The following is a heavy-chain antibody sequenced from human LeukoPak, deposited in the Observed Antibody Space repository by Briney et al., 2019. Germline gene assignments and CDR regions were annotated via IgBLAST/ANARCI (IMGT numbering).Heavy chain of an antibody. J-gene: IGHJ6*04. D-gene: IGHD3-10*02. Sequence: GGSLRLSCVGSGFTLRSYAMSWVRQAPGKGLEWVSYISSSGSTIYYADSVKGRFTISRDNAKNSLYLQMNSLRAEDTAVYYCAELGITMIGGVWGKGTTVTISS. CDR3: AELGITMIGGV. CDR1: GFTLRSYA. V-gene: IGHV3-48*03. CDR2: ISSSGSTI.